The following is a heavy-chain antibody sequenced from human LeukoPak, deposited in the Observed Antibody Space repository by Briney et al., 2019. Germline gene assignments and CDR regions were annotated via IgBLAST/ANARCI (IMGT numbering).Heavy chain of an antibody. Sequence: SETLSLTCAVYGGSFSGYYWSWIRQPPGKGLEWIGEINHSGSTNYNPSLKSRVTISVDTSKNQFSLKLSSVTAADTAVYYCARHALVSRYNWFDPWGQGTLVTVSS. CDR2: INHSGST. V-gene: IGHV4-34*01. CDR1: GGSFSGYY. CDR3: ARHALVSRYNWFDP. J-gene: IGHJ5*02. D-gene: IGHD6-6*01.